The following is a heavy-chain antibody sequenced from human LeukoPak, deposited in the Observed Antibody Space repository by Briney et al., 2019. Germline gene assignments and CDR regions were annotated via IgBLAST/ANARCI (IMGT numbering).Heavy chain of an antibody. D-gene: IGHD5-12*01. CDR2: INQDGSEE. J-gene: IGHJ4*02. CDR3: VRDGGVSGYDLLDY. CDR1: GFTFSNYW. V-gene: IGHV3-7*01. Sequence: GGSLRLSCAASGFTFSNYWVTWVRQAPGKGLEWVAHINQDGSEEHYMDSAKARFTISRDNAKNSLSLQMNSLRAEDTAVYYCVRDGGVSGYDLLDYWGQGTLVTVSS.